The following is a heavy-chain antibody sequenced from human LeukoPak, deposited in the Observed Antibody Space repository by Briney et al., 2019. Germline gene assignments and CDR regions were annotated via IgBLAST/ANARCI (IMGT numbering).Heavy chain of an antibody. J-gene: IGHJ4*02. Sequence: PSETLSLTCAVYGGSFSGYYWSWIRQPPGKGLEWIGEINHSGSTNYNPSLKSRVTISVDTSKNQFSLKLSSVTAADTAVYYCAREGGAYYYDSSGYHLFDYWGQGTLVTVSS. V-gene: IGHV4-34*01. D-gene: IGHD3-22*01. CDR1: GGSFSGYY. CDR2: INHSGST. CDR3: AREGGAYYYDSSGYHLFDY.